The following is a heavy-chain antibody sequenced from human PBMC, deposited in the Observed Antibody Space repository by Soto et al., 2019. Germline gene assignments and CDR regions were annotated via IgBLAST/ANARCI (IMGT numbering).Heavy chain of an antibody. D-gene: IGHD6-13*01. Sequence: QVQLVQSGAEVKKPGASVKVSCKASGYTFTSYDINWVRQATGQGLEWMEWMNPNSGNTGYAHKFQGRVTMTRNTSISTAYMELSSLRSEDTAVYYCARERSAAGTGWFDPWGQGTLVTVSS. V-gene: IGHV1-8*01. CDR1: GYTFTSYD. J-gene: IGHJ5*02. CDR3: ARERSAAGTGWFDP. CDR2: MNPNSGNT.